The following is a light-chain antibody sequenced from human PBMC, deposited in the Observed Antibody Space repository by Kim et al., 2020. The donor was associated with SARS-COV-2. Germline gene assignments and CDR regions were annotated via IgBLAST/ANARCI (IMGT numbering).Light chain of an antibody. CDR2: RNN. J-gene: IGLJ3*02. V-gene: IGLV1-47*01. CDR1: GSNIGSNY. Sequence: GQRVTISCSGGGSNIGSNYVYWYQQLPGTAPKLLIYRNNQRPSGVPDRFSGSKSGTSASLAISGLRSEDEADYYCAAWDDSLSGWVFGGGTKLTVL. CDR3: AAWDDSLSGWV.